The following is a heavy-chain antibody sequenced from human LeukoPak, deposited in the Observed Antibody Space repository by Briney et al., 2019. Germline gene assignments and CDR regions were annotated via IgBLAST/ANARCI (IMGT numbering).Heavy chain of an antibody. Sequence: SETLSLTCAAYGGSFSGYYWSWIRQPPGKGLEWIGEINHSGSTNYNPSLKSRVTISVDTSKNQFSLKLSSVTAADTAVYYCARIPSGLLWFGELLDSYYYYGMDVWGQGTTVTVSS. D-gene: IGHD3-10*01. CDR1: GGSFSGYY. CDR3: ARIPSGLLWFGELLDSYYYYGMDV. J-gene: IGHJ6*02. V-gene: IGHV4-34*01. CDR2: INHSGST.